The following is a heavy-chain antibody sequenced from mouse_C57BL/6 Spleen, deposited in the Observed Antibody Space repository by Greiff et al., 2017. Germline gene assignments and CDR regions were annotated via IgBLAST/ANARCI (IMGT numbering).Heavy chain of an antibody. V-gene: IGHV3-1*01. CDR3: ARGRWGDFDY. Sequence: EVKLMESGPGMVKPSQSLYLTCTVTGYSITSGYDWHWIRHFPGNKLEWMGYISYSGSTNYNPSLKSRISITHDTSKNHFFLKLNSVTTEDTATYYCARGRWGDFDYWGQGTPLTVSS. D-gene: IGHD2-3*01. CDR1: GYSITSGYD. CDR2: ISYSGST. J-gene: IGHJ2*01.